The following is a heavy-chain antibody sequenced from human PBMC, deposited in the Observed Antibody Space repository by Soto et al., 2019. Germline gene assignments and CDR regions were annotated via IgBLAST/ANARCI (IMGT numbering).Heavy chain of an antibody. Sequence: QVQLQESGPRLVKPSQTLSLTYTVSGDSIGSGDYYWTWIRQPPGKGLEWIGYIYYIGTTFYNPSLESRVNISVDTSKNQFSLRVTSATAADTAVYYCARGSTYYGFVTWGQGTLITVSS. CDR3: ARGSTYYGFVT. CDR1: GDSIGSGDYY. CDR2: IYYIGTT. D-gene: IGHD3-10*01. J-gene: IGHJ5*02. V-gene: IGHV4-30-4*01.